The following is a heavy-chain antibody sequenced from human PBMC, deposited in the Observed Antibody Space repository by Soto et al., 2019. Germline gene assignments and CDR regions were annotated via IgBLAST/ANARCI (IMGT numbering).Heavy chain of an antibody. CDR1: GFTFSSYG. CDR3: AKAEKGQWLPLYDAFDI. Sequence: GGSLRLSCEASGFTFSSYGMHWVRQAPGKGLKWVAIISYDGKNKFSADTLKGRFTISRDNSKNRLYLQMDSLRVEDTSVYYWAKAEKGQWLPLYDAFDIWGQGTKVTVSS. D-gene: IGHD6-19*01. CDR2: ISYDGKNK. V-gene: IGHV3-30*18. J-gene: IGHJ3*02.